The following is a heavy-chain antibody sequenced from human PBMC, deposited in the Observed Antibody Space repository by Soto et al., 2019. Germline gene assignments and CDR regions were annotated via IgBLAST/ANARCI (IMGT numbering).Heavy chain of an antibody. D-gene: IGHD3-9*01. CDR3: ARVDLEGRYFARFDS. Sequence: QVQLVQSGAEVKKPGASVKVSCKASGYTFTSYRISWVRQAPGQGLEWMGWISAYNGHTNYAQKLQGRVTMTTDTPTSTAYMELRSLRSDDTAVYYCARVDLEGRYFARFDSWGQGTLVTVSS. CDR1: GYTFTSYR. V-gene: IGHV1-18*01. J-gene: IGHJ4*02. CDR2: ISAYNGHT.